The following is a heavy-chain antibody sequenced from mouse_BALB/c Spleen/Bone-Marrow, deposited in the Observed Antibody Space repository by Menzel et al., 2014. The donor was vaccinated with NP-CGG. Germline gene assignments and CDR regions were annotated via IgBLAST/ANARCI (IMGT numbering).Heavy chain of an antibody. V-gene: IGHV1-18*01. D-gene: IGHD1-1*01. J-gene: IGHJ2*01. CDR3: ARRDYGSSPFDY. Sequence: EVQLQQFGPELVKPGASMKISCKASGYSFTGCTMNWVKQSHGKNLEWIGLINPFNGGSIYNQKFKGKATLTIHKSSSTAYMELLSLTSEDSAVYYCARRDYGSSPFDYWGQGTTLTVSS. CDR2: INPFNGGS. CDR1: GYSFTGCT.